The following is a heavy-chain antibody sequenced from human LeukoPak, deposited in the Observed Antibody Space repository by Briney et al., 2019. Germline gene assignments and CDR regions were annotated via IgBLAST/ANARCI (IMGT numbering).Heavy chain of an antibody. CDR1: LFTFSNYG. V-gene: IGHV3-30*18. CDR3: AKDDRGYCSGGSCYPDY. D-gene: IGHD2-15*01. CDR2: ILYDGSYK. Sequence: PGRSLRLSRAASLFTFSNYGMHWVRHAPAKGLECGATILYDGSYKYYADSVKGRFTISRDNSKNTLYLQMNSLRAEDTAVYYCAKDDRGYCSGGSCYPDYWGQGTLVTVST. J-gene: IGHJ4*02.